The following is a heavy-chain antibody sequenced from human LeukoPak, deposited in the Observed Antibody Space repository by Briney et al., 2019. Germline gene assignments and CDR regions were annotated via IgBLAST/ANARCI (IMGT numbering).Heavy chain of an antibody. CDR1: GFTFTTDA. D-gene: IGHD6-19*01. CDR3: ARDSSGWSKSY. CDR2: ISGSGGDT. Sequence: GGSLRLSCAASGFTFTTDAMTWVRQAPGKGLQWVSAISGSGGDTYYEDSVKGRFTISRDNSKNMMYLQMNSLRAEDTAVYYCARDSSGWSKSYWGQGTLVTVSS. V-gene: IGHV3-23*01. J-gene: IGHJ4*02.